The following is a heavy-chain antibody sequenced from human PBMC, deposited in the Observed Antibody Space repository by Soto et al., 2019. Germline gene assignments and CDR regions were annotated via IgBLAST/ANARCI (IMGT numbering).Heavy chain of an antibody. CDR1: GFTFSSYS. V-gene: IGHV3-33*08. CDR3: ARDKRAGAYYFDY. Sequence: GGSLRLSCAASGFTFSSYSMNWVRQAPGKGLEWVAVIWSDGNKKYYGDSVKGRFTIFRDNSKNTLYLQMNSLRAEDTAVYYCARDKRAGAYYFDYWGQGTPVTVSS. CDR2: IWSDGNKK. J-gene: IGHJ4*02. D-gene: IGHD2-21*01.